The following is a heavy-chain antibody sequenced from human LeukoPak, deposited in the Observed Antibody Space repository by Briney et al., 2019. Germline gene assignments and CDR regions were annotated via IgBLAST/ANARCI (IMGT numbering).Heavy chain of an antibody. J-gene: IGHJ2*01. D-gene: IGHD2-21*01. Sequence: GGSLRLSCAVSGFTFSSYWLHWVRQAPGKGLVWVSRISGDESSTSYADSVKGRYTISRDNAKSTLYLQMNSLRAEDTALYYCARIKGGAYTGNFDLWGRGTLVTVSS. CDR1: GFTFSSYW. CDR3: ARIKGGAYTGNFDL. V-gene: IGHV3-74*01. CDR2: ISGDESST.